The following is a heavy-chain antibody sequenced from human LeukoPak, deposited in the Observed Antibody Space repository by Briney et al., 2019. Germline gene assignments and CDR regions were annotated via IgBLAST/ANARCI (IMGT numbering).Heavy chain of an antibody. J-gene: IGHJ4*02. CDR2: ISGSGGST. Sequence: GGSLRLSCAASGFTFSSYAMSWVRQAPGKGLEWVSAISGSGGSTYYADSVKGRFTISRDNSKNTLYLQMNSLRAEDTAVYYCAKGKYDFWSGYWTFDYWGQGTLVTVSS. V-gene: IGHV3-23*01. CDR3: AKGKYDFWSGYWTFDY. CDR1: GFTFSSYA. D-gene: IGHD3-3*01.